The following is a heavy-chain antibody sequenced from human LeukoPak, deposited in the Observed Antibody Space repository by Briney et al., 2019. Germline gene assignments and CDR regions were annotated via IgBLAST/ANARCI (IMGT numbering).Heavy chain of an antibody. Sequence: TGGSLRLSCAASGFTFSTSGFHWVRQPPGKGLEWVAVIWYDGSQQYYADSVKGQFTISRDDSKNTLYLQMNNLRDEDTAVYYCATEGGHLTHLNYWGRGTLVTVSS. CDR2: IWYDGSQQ. V-gene: IGHV3-33*08. CDR3: ATEGGHLTHLNY. D-gene: IGHD3-16*01. CDR1: GFTFSTSG. J-gene: IGHJ4*02.